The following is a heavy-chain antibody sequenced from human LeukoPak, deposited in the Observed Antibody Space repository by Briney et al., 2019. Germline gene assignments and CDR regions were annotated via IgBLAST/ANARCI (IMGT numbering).Heavy chain of an antibody. Sequence: PSETLSLTCSVSGDSISIYYWSWIRQPPGKGLEWIGYIYYSGSTNYNPSLKSRVTISVDTSKNQCSLKLSSVIAADTAVYYCARLSGSSYYFDYWGRGTLVTVSS. D-gene: IGHD1-26*01. V-gene: IGHV4-59*01. CDR2: IYYSGST. CDR3: ARLSGSSYYFDY. CDR1: GDSISIYY. J-gene: IGHJ4*02.